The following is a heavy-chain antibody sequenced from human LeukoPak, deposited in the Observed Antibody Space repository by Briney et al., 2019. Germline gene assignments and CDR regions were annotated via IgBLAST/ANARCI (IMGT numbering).Heavy chain of an antibody. CDR2: IYSGGST. J-gene: IGHJ6*03. CDR3: ARDQPRRDGYNYWYYYYYMDV. D-gene: IGHD5-24*01. Sequence: PGGSLRLSCAASGFTVSSNYMSWVRQAPGKGLEWVSVIYSGGSTYYADSVKGRFTISRDNSKNTLYLQMNSLRAEDTAVYYCARDQPRRDGYNYWYYYYYMDVWGKGTTVTVSS. V-gene: IGHV3-66*01. CDR1: GFTVSSNY.